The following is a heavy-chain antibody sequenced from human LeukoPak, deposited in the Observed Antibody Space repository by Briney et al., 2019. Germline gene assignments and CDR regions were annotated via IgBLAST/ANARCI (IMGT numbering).Heavy chain of an antibody. V-gene: IGHV3-11*01. CDR3: ARDPAFDY. J-gene: IGHJ4*02. D-gene: IGHD2-2*01. Sequence: GGSLRLSCASSGFTLSDYDMSWMGQAAGKGLEWLSYSSTSGRTTFYADSVEGRFTISRDNAKNSLFLQMNSLSAEDTAVYYCARDPAFDYWGQGTLVTVSS. CDR2: SSTSGRTT. CDR1: GFTLSDYD.